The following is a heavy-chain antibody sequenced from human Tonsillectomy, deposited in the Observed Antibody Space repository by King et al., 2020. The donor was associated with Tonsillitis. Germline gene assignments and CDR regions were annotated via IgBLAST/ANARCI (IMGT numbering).Heavy chain of an antibody. D-gene: IGHD1-14*01. CDR1: GGTFSSYT. CDR2: IIPIFGTA. V-gene: IGHV1-69*01. CDR3: AGAMTGAPYNFDY. Sequence: VQLVESGAEVKKPGSSVKFSCKASGGTFSSYTISWVRQAPGQGLEWMGGIIPIFGTANYAQKFQGRVTITADESTSTAYMELSSLRSDDTAVYYCAGAMTGAPYNFDYGGQGTLVTVSS. J-gene: IGHJ4*02.